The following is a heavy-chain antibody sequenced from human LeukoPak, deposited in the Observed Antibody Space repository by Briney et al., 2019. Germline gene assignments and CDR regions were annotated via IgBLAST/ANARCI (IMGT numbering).Heavy chain of an antibody. CDR1: GYSFTRNG. CDR2: ISANSGNT. J-gene: IGHJ4*02. CDR3: ARDVNYAFDY. D-gene: IGHD3-16*01. V-gene: IGHV1-18*01. Sequence: AASVKVSCKPSGYSFTRNGISWVRQAPGQGLEWMAWISANSGNTNYAQNFQDRATLTTDTSTSTAYMELRSLRSDDTAVYYCARDVNYAFDYWGQGTLVTVSS.